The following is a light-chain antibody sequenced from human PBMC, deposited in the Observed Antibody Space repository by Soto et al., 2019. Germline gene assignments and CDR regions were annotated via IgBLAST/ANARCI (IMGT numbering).Light chain of an antibody. V-gene: IGKV3D-15*01. CDR2: DAS. CDR1: QSVDND. CDR3: QQYNNWPPWT. J-gene: IGKJ1*01. Sequence: EVMMTHFPATLSVSPEDRATLSCRASQSVDNDLAWYQQKPGQPPRLLIYDASTRATGIPARFSGSQSGTEFTLTISSLLSEDFAVYSCQQYNNWPPWTFGQGTMVDI.